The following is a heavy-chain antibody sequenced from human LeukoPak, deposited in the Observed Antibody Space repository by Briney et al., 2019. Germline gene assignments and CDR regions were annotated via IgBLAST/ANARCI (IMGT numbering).Heavy chain of an antibody. CDR1: GASISAFH. V-gene: IGHV4-4*07. CDR3: ARKDGDY. CDR2: IYSSGST. J-gene: IGHJ4*02. Sequence: SETLSLTCTVSGASISAFHWTWFRQPAGKGLEWIGLIYSSGSTLFNPSLKSRVAMSVGLTKNQLSLKLTSVTAADTATYYCARKDGDYWGRGTLVTVSS.